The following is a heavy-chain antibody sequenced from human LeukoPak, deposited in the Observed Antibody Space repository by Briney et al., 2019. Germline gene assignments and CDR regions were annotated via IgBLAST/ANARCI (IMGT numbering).Heavy chain of an antibody. Sequence: GGSLRLSCAASGFNFSSYWMSWVRQAPGKGLEWVANIKQDGSEKYYVDSVKGRFTISRDNAKNSLYLQMNSLRAEDTAVYYCARVLAAFDYWGQGTLVTVSS. CDR1: GFNFSSYW. CDR2: IKQDGSEK. D-gene: IGHD6-13*01. V-gene: IGHV3-7*01. J-gene: IGHJ4*02. CDR3: ARVLAAFDY.